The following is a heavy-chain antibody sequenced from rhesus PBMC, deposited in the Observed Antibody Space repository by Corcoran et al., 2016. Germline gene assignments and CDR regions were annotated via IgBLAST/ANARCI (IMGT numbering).Heavy chain of an antibody. J-gene: IGHJ5-1*01. CDR3: ARSAPPNRRGRFDV. CDR1: GGSVSRDC. Sequence: QVQLQESGPGLVKPPETLSLTCTDSGGSVSRDCWSWIRQLPGKALEWIGEIKGYSGSTNYNTSLNSRLTISNDASKNQCSLRLTSVTAADAAVYYCARSAPPNRRGRFDVWGPGVLVTVSS. D-gene: IGHD2-15*01. V-gene: IGHV4-80*01. CDR2: IKGYSGST.